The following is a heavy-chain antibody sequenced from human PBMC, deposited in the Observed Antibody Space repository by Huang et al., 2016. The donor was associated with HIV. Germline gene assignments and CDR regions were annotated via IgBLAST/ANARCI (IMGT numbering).Heavy chain of an antibody. V-gene: IGHV5-51*01. D-gene: IGHD6-6*01. Sequence: VQLVQSGAEVKKPGESLKISCKGSGYSFSSYWIAWVRQMPGKGLEWVGIIFLDDSDTTYSPSFEGQVTSSADKSIGTAYLQWSSLKASDTAMYYCARRFSSSSGYFDYWGQGSLVTVSS. CDR3: ARRFSSSSGYFDY. J-gene: IGHJ4*02. CDR1: GYSFSSYW. CDR2: IFLDDSDT.